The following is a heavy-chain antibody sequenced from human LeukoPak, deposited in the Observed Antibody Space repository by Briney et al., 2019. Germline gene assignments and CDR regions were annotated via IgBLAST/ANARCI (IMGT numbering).Heavy chain of an antibody. V-gene: IGHV3-30-3*01. CDR1: GFTFSSYA. Sequence: PGRSLRLSCAASGFTFSSYAMHWVRQAPGKGLEWVAVISYDGSNKYYADSVKDRFTISRDNSKNTLYLQMNSLRAEDTAVYYCARGSSPFLGYFDYWGQGTLVTVSS. J-gene: IGHJ4*02. CDR2: ISYDGSNK. CDR3: ARGSSPFLGYFDY. D-gene: IGHD6-13*01.